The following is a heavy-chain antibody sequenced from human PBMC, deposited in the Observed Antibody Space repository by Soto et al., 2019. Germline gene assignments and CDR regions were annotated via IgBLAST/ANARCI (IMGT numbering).Heavy chain of an antibody. CDR1: GFRLTYYG. J-gene: IGHJ4*02. Sequence: QVQLVESGGGVVQPGRALRLSCAASGFRLTYYGIHWVRQAPGKGLEWVAIVSVDGREKYIADSLKGRFTISRDNSDNTVYLQMNSLRDEDTAVYYCAKGGKGGVSYGEHLDYWGQGTRVTVSS. D-gene: IGHD5-18*01. V-gene: IGHV3-30*18. CDR2: VSVDGREK. CDR3: AKGGKGGVSYGEHLDY.